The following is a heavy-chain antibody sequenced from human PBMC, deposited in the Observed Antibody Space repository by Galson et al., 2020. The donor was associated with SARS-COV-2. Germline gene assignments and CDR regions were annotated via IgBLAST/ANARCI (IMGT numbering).Heavy chain of an antibody. CDR2: ISYDGSNK. J-gene: IGHJ6*02. V-gene: IGHV3-30-3*01. CDR3: AKDRSITIFGVAIDYYGMDV. Sequence: TGGSLRLSCAASGFTFSSYAMHWVRQAPGKGLEWVAVISYDGSNKYYADSVKGRFTISRDNSKNTLYLQMNSLRAEDTAVYYCAKDRSITIFGVAIDYYGMDVWGQGTTVTVSS. D-gene: IGHD3-3*01. CDR1: GFTFSSYA.